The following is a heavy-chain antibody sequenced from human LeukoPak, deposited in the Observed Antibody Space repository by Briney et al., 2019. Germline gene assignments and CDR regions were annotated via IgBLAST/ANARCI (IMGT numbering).Heavy chain of an antibody. CDR2: IKQDGSEK. Sequence: AGGSLRLSCAASGFTFSRYWMSWVRQAPGKGLEWVANIKQDGSEKDYVDSVKGRFTISRDNAKDTLYLQMNSLRAEDTAVYYCTGHHQAYSRTYWGQGTLVTVSS. CDR1: GFTFSRYW. CDR3: TGHHQAYSRTY. D-gene: IGHD6-13*01. V-gene: IGHV3-7*01. J-gene: IGHJ4*02.